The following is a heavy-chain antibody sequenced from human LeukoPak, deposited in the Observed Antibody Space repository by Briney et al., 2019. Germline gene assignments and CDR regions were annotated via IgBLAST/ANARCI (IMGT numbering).Heavy chain of an antibody. D-gene: IGHD6-19*01. J-gene: IGHJ4*02. CDR2: ISGSGGST. Sequence: PGGSLRLSCAASGFTFSTYGMSWVRQAPGKGLEWVSSISGSGGSTYHADSVKGRFTISRDRSENTLYLQMNSLRAEDTAVYYCAKGGYSNGWWYFDYWGQGTLVSVSS. CDR3: AKGGYSNGWWYFDY. V-gene: IGHV3-23*01. CDR1: GFTFSTYG.